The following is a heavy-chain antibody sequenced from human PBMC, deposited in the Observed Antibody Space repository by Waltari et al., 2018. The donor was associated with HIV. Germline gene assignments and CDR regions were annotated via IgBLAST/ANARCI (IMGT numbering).Heavy chain of an antibody. D-gene: IGHD5-18*01. CDR3: ARRGIQLWFYAFDI. CDR1: GGSISSGRYY. V-gene: IGHV4-61*02. Sequence: QVQLQESGPGLVKPSQTLSLTCTVSGGSISSGRYYWSWIRQPAGKGREGIGRIYTGGSTNYNPSLKSRVTISVDSSKNQFSLKLSSVTAADTAVYYCARRGIQLWFYAFDIWGQGTMVTVSS. J-gene: IGHJ3*02. CDR2: IYTGGST.